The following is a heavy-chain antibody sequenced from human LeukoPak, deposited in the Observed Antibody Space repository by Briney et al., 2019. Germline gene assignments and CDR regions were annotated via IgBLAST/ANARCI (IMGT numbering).Heavy chain of an antibody. CDR3: ARDPSRGYNYGYGDY. J-gene: IGHJ4*02. D-gene: IGHD5-18*01. CDR1: GFNFSTYW. Sequence: GGSLRLSCAASGFNFSTYWMSWVRQAPGKGLEWVAHINQDRSEKYYVDSVKGRFTIARDNAKSSLYLQMNSLRAEDTAVYYCARDPSRGYNYGYGDYWGQGTLVIVS. V-gene: IGHV3-7*01. CDR2: INQDRSEK.